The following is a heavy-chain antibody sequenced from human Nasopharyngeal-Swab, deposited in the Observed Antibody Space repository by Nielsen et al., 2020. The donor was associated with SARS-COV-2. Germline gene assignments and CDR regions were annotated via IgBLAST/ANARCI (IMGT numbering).Heavy chain of an antibody. CDR1: GYSFTSSW. J-gene: IGHJ4*02. Sequence: GESLKISCKGSGYSFTSSWIGWVRQMPGKGLEWMGIIYPGDSDTRYSPSFQGQVTISADKSISTAYLQWSSLKASDTAIFYCARRGLTAIEYYFDYWGQGTLVTVSS. CDR2: IYPGDSDT. V-gene: IGHV5-51*01. D-gene: IGHD5-18*01. CDR3: ARRGLTAIEYYFDY.